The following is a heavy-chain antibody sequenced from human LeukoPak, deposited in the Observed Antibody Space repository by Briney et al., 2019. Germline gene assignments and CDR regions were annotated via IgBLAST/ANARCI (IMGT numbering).Heavy chain of an antibody. Sequence: ASETLSLTCTVSGGSISSGGYYWSWIRQHPGKGLEWIGYIYYSGSTYYNPSLKSRVTISVDTSKNQFSLKLSSVTAADTAVYYCARGGYCSGGSCHDAFDIWGQGTMVTVSS. CDR2: IYYSGST. J-gene: IGHJ3*02. CDR3: ARGGYCSGGSCHDAFDI. CDR1: GGSISSGGYY. V-gene: IGHV4-31*03. D-gene: IGHD2-15*01.